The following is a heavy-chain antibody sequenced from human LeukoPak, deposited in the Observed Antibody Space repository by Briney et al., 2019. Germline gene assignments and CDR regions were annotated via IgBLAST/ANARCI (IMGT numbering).Heavy chain of an antibody. Sequence: PSENLFLTRAVSGFSLCRGFYWGWVRAPPGKGGAWVWGVFPSGSTYYNPSLKSRVTISVDTSKNQFSLKLSSVTAADTAVYYCARDIGTYGSGSYYSDAFDIWGQGTMVTVSS. V-gene: IGHV4-38-2*02. CDR3: ARDIGTYGSGSYYSDAFDI. D-gene: IGHD3-10*01. CDR2: VFPSGST. CDR1: GFSLCRGFY. J-gene: IGHJ3*02.